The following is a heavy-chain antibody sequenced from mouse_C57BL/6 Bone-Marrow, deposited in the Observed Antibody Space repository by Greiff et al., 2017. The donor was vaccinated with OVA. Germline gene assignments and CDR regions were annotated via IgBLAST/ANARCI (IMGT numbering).Heavy chain of an antibody. J-gene: IGHJ4*01. V-gene: IGHV1-59*01. D-gene: IGHD1-1*01. CDR3: ARLNYYGSTWSMDY. CDR2: IDPSDSYT. Sequence: QVHVKQPGAELVRPGTSVKLSCKASGYTFTSYWMHWVKQRPGQGLEWIGVIDPSDSYTNYNQKFKGKATLTVDTSSSTAYMQLSSLTSEDSAVYYCARLNYYGSTWSMDYWGQGTSVTVSS. CDR1: GYTFTSYW.